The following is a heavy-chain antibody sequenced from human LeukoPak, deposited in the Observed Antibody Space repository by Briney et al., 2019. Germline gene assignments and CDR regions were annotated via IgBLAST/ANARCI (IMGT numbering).Heavy chain of an antibody. CDR3: ARGIAAAADT. CDR1: GGSISSGGYS. J-gene: IGHJ5*02. CDR2: IYHSGST. Sequence: SETLSLTCAVAGGSISSGGYSWSCIRQPPGKGLEWIGYIYHSGSTYYNPSLKSRVTISVDRSKNQFSLKLSSVTAADTAVYYCARGIAAAADTSGQGTLVTVSS. V-gene: IGHV4-30-2*01. D-gene: IGHD6-13*01.